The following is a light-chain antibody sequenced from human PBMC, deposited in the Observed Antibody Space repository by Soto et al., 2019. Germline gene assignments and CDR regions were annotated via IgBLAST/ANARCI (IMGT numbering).Light chain of an antibody. CDR3: SSYTSRSTFV. Sequence: QSVLTQPASVSGSPGQSITISCTGSSSDVGGYNYVSWYQQHPGKAPKLMIYDVSNRPSGVSNRFSGSKSGNTASLTISGLQAEDEAVFYCSSYTSRSTFVCGSGTKVTV. V-gene: IGLV2-14*01. CDR2: DVS. CDR1: SSDVGGYNY. J-gene: IGLJ1*01.